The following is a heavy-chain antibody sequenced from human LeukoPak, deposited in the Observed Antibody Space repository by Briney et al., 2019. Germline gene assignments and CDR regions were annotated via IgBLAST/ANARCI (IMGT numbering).Heavy chain of an antibody. CDR2: LSMNAEVA. CDR1: GYKFKDFS. CDR3: TKNTYYYDYSDDSGYYDHFFAH. J-gene: IGHJ4*02. Sequence: QAGGPLRLSCGALGYKFKDFSIHWVRKVPGKGLEWVSLLSMNAEVAYYADSVKGRFTISRDNNKKSVYLQMRSLIVEDTAIYFCTKNTYYYDYSDDSGYYDHFFAHWGPGTLVTVSS. D-gene: IGHD3-22*01. V-gene: IGHV3-43*01.